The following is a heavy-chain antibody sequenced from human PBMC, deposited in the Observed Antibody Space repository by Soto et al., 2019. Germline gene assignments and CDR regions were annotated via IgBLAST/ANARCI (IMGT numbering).Heavy chain of an antibody. CDR2: IFYSGNA. CDR1: GGYISPYY. D-gene: IGHD4-17*01. CDR3: ARDSGYGDPFDY. J-gene: IGHJ4*02. Sequence: PSETLSLTCTVSGGYISPYYWSWIRQPPGKGLEWIGYIFYSGNANYNPSLRSRVTISVDTSKNQFSLKLSSVTAADTAVYYCARDSGYGDPFDYWGQGTLV. V-gene: IGHV4-59*01.